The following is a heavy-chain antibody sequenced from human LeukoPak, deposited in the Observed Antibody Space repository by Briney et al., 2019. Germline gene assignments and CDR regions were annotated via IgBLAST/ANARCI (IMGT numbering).Heavy chain of an antibody. Sequence: GGSLRLSCAASGFTFSKYSMSWVCQAPGQGLEWVSAITGSGGNTNYADTVKGRFTISRDNSMNTLYLQVNTLRAEDTAVYYCAKHYAGNSMGAFEIWGQGTMVTVSS. V-gene: IGHV3-23*01. CDR1: GFTFSKYS. CDR3: AKHYAGNSMGAFEI. D-gene: IGHD4-23*01. CDR2: ITGSGGNT. J-gene: IGHJ3*02.